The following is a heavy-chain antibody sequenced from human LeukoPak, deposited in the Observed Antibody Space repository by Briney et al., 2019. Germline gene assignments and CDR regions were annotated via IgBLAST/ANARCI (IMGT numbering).Heavy chain of an antibody. CDR3: ARTWMTVTTWGGYYYYMDV. D-gene: IGHD4-11*01. CDR2: IYTSGST. CDR1: GGSISSYY. Sequence: SETLSLTCTVSGGSISSYYWSWIRQPAGKGPECIGRIYTSGSTNYNPSLKSRVTMSVDTSKNQFSLKLSSVTAADTAVYYCARTWMTVTTWGGYYYYMDVWGKGTTVTVSS. J-gene: IGHJ6*03. V-gene: IGHV4-4*07.